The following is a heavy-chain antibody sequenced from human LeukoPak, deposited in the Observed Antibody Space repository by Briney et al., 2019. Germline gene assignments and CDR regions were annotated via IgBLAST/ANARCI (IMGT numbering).Heavy chain of an antibody. CDR3: ARLNGGTMFDY. D-gene: IGHD4-23*01. CDR1: GGSISSYY. J-gene: IGHJ4*02. CDR2: IYYSGST. Sequence: PSETLSLTCTVSGGSISSYYWSWIRQPPGKGLEWIGYIYYSGSTNYNPSLKSRVTISVDTSKNQFSLKLSSVTAADTAVYYCARLNGGTMFDYWGQGTLVTVSS. V-gene: IGHV4-59*01.